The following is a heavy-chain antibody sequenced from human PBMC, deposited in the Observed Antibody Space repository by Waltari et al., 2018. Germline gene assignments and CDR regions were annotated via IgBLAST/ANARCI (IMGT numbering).Heavy chain of an antibody. CDR1: VGSFSGYS. CDR2: INHRGST. V-gene: IGHV4-34*01. J-gene: IGHJ5*02. CDR3: ARGRGPTIFGVVIKGRWFDP. D-gene: IGHD3-3*01. Sequence: QVQLQQWGAGLLKPSETQSLTCAVYVGSFSGYSCSWLRQPPGKGLEWIGEINHRGSTNYNPSLKSRVTISVDTSKNQFSLKLSSVTAADTAVYYCARGRGPTIFGVVIKGRWFDPWGQGTLVTVSS.